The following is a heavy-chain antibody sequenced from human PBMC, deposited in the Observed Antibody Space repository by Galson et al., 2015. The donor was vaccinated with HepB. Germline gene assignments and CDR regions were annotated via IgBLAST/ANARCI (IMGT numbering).Heavy chain of an antibody. CDR3: ARVRTFDY. Sequence: SLRLSCAASAFSFSIYTMNWVRQAPGKGLEWVSSISGSSNYIYYADSLKGRFTISRDNAKNSLYLQMNSLRDEDTAVYYCARVRTFDYWGQGTLVTVSS. J-gene: IGHJ4*02. V-gene: IGHV3-21*01. CDR1: AFSFSIYT. D-gene: IGHD3-16*01. CDR2: ISGSSNYI.